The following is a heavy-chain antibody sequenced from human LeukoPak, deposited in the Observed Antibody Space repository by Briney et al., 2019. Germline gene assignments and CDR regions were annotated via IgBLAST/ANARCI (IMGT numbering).Heavy chain of an antibody. CDR1: GGSISSGDYY. CDR2: IYYSGST. D-gene: IGHD5-18*01. J-gene: IGHJ4*02. CDR3: ARENPRHGYNPGY. V-gene: IGHV4-30-4*08. Sequence: PSETLSLTCTVSGGSISSGDYYWSWIRQPPGKGLEWIGYIYYSGSTYYNPSLKSRVTISVDTSKNQFSLKLSSVTAADTAVYYCARENPRHGYNPGYWGQGTLDTVSS.